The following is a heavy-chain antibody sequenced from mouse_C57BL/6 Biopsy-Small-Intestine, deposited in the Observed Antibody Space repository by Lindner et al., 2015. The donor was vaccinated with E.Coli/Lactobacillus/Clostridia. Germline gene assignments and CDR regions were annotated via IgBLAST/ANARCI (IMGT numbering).Heavy chain of an antibody. Sequence: VQLQESGAELVKPGASVKLSCKASGYTFTDYTIHWVKQRSGQGLEWIGWIYPGGEILKYNEKFSDKATLTADKSSGTVYMELTRLTSEDSAVYFCARHEEGIYYGNFYFDYWGQGTTLTVSS. CDR1: GYTFTDYT. V-gene: IGHV1-62-2*01. CDR2: IYPGGEIL. CDR3: ARHEEGIYYGNFYFDY. J-gene: IGHJ2*01. D-gene: IGHD2-1*01.